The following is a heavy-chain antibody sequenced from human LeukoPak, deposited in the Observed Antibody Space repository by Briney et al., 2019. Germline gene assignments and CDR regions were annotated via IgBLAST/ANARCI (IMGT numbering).Heavy chain of an antibody. V-gene: IGHV3-21*01. Sequence: KPGGSLRLSCAASGFTFSSYRMNWVRQAPGKGLEWVSSISSSSSYIYYADSVKGRFTISRDNAKNSLYLRMNSLRAEDTAVYYCARELSPVPNAFDIWGQGTMVTVSS. CDR3: ARELSPVPNAFDI. CDR2: ISSSSSYI. CDR1: GFTFSSYR. D-gene: IGHD1-1*01. J-gene: IGHJ3*02.